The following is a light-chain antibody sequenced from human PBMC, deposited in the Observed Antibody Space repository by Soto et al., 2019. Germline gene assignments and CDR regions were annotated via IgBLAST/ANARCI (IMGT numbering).Light chain of an antibody. CDR1: GSDIGSNT. V-gene: IGLV1-44*01. Sequence: QSVLTQPPSVSGTPGQGFIISCSGSGSDIGSNTVSWYQQVPGTAPKVLIYSNNQRPSGVPDRFSGSKSGTSASLTISGLESEDEADYYCAAWDDSLNAPVLGGGTKLTVL. CDR2: SNN. CDR3: AAWDDSLNAPV. J-gene: IGLJ2*01.